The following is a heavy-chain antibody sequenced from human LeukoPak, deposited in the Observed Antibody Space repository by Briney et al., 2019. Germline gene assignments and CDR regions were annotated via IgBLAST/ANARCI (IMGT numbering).Heavy chain of an antibody. CDR3: AREGDKYANWFDT. Sequence: SETLSLTCTVSGVSISSDDYFWGWIRQSPGKGLEWIASVSYSGTVYYNPSLESRVTISLDTSKNQFSLTMNSVTAADTAVYYCAREGDKYANWFDTWGQGTLVTVSS. CDR2: VSYSGTV. CDR1: GVSISSDDYF. J-gene: IGHJ5*02. D-gene: IGHD2-8*01. V-gene: IGHV4-39*07.